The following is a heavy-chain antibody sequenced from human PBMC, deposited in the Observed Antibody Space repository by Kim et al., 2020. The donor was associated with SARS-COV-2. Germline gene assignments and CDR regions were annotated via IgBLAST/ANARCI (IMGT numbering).Heavy chain of an antibody. J-gene: IGHJ5*02. Sequence: SGKGRFTISRDNSKNTLYLQMTSLRAEDTAVYYCAKGLSSSWFTSWFDPWGQGTLVTVSS. V-gene: IGHV3-30*02. CDR3: AKGLSSSWFTSWFDP. D-gene: IGHD6-13*01.